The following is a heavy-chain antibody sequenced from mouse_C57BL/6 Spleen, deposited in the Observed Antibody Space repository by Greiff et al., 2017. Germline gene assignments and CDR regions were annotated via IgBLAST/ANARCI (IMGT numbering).Heavy chain of an antibody. CDR3: ARLWDDWYFDV. Sequence: EVKLVESGGGLVKPGGSLKLSCAASGFTFSDYGMHWVRQAPETGLEWVAYISSGSSTIYYADTVKGRFTISRDNAKNTLFLQMTSLRSEDTAMYYCARLWDDWYFDVWGTGTTVTGSS. CDR2: ISSGSSTI. D-gene: IGHD4-1*01. CDR1: GFTFSDYG. V-gene: IGHV5-17*01. J-gene: IGHJ1*03.